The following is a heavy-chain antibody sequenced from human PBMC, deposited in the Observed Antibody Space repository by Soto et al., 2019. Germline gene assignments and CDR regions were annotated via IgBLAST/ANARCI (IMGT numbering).Heavy chain of an antibody. J-gene: IGHJ3*02. CDR2: LNSGGNT. CDR3: ARGRITWELRDAFDI. Sequence: EVQLVESGGGLVQTGGSLRLSCVASGFIVSNNDMSWVRQAPGKGLEWVSVLNSGGNTYYADSVKGRFTISRHTSKNTGCLQMDGLRPEDTAVYYCARGRITWELRDAFDIWGQGTMVTVSS. D-gene: IGHD1-26*01. CDR1: GFIVSNND. V-gene: IGHV3-53*04.